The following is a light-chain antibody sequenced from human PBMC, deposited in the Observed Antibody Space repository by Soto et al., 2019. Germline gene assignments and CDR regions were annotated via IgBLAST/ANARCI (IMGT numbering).Light chain of an antibody. CDR1: SSDVGGSNY. V-gene: IGLV2-14*03. CDR3: SSYPSSNPLL. CDR2: DVS. J-gene: IGLJ2*01. Sequence: QSALTQPASVSGSPGQSITISCTGSSSDVGGSNYVSWYQQHPGKVPKLLIHDVSNRPSEISYRFSASKSGDTASLTISGLQAEDEGHYYCSSYPSSNPLLFGGGTKVTVL.